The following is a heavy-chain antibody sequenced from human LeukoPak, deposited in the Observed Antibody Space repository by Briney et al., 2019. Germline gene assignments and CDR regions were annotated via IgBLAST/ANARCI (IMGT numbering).Heavy chain of an antibody. CDR2: MKQDGSEK. V-gene: IGHV3-7*03. CDR1: GFTFSSYG. J-gene: IGHJ6*02. Sequence: GGSLRLSCAASGFTFSSYGMHWVRQAPGKGPEWVANMKQDGSEKYYVDSVKGRFTISRDNAKNSLYLQMNSLRAEDTAVYYCVRAMDVWGQGTTVTVSS. CDR3: VRAMDV.